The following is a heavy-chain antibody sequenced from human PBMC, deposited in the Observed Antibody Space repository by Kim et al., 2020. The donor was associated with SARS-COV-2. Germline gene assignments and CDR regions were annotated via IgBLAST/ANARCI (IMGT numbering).Heavy chain of an antibody. CDR3: ARMAAKHQVSGDDYYYMDV. V-gene: IGHV4-59*01. J-gene: IGHJ6*03. CDR2: IYHSGST. D-gene: IGHD2-21*02. Sequence: SETLSLTCTVSGGSMRPFYWSWIRQPPGKGLEWIGYIYHSGSTNYNSSLKRRLTIPVDTSNNQFSLRLTSVAAADSAIYYCARMAAKHQVSGDDYYYMDV. CDR1: GGSMRPFY.